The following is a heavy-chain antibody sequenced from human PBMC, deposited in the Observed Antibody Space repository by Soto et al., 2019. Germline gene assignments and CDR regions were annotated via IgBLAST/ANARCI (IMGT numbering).Heavy chain of an antibody. CDR3: ARVVGYDSSGRLDH. CDR2: IYYSGST. CDR1: GGKIIGYG. J-gene: IGHJ4*02. V-gene: IGHV4-59*01. Sequence: VILSLSTTVAGGKIIGYGGSWIRKPPGKGLEWIGYIYYSGSTNYNPSLKSRATISVDTSKNQFSLKLSSVTAADTAVYYCARVVGYDSSGRLDHWGPGTLVPV. D-gene: IGHD3-22*01.